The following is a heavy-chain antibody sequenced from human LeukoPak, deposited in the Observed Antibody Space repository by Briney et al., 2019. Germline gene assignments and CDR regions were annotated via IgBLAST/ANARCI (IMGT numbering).Heavy chain of an antibody. V-gene: IGHV3-23*01. CDR3: AKGEYTTYFEY. CDR1: GFTFTSYA. J-gene: IGHJ4*02. CDR2: IRATADTT. Sequence: GGSLRLSCAASGFTFTSYAMTWVRQAPGKGLQWVSTIRATADTTYYADSVKGRFTISRDNSKNTLYLQMNSLRAEDTAVYYCAKGEYTTYFEYWGQGYLVTVSS. D-gene: IGHD6-6*01.